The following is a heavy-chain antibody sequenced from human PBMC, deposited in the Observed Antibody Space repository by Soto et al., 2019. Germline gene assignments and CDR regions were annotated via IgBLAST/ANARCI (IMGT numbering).Heavy chain of an antibody. J-gene: IGHJ4*01. Sequence: EVQLLESGGGLVQPGGSLRLSCAASGFTFSSYGMSWVRQAPGKGLEWVSAVSSSGGTTNYAGSVKGRFTISRDNSKNTLYLQMNSLRAEDTAVYYCAKVSSVVVVPAAMYWGQGTLVTVSS. CDR1: GFTFSSYG. D-gene: IGHD2-2*01. CDR2: VSSSGGTT. V-gene: IGHV3-23*01. CDR3: AKVSSVVVVPAAMY.